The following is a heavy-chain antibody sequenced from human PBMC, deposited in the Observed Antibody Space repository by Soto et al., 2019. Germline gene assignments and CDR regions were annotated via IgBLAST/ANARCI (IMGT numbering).Heavy chain of an antibody. V-gene: IGHV4-30-4*08. CDR3: VREDDGGDREYYGLDV. CDR1: GGSISYEYYH. Sequence: QVQLQQSGPGLVKPSQTLSHTCTVSGGSISYEYYHWTWIRQSPGKGLEWIGYVHYSGSIMYNPSFKSRVAISVDTSKNQFSLHLSSVTAADTAVYFCVREDDGGDREYYGLDVWGQGTTVTVSS. D-gene: IGHD3-16*01. J-gene: IGHJ6*02. CDR2: VHYSGSI.